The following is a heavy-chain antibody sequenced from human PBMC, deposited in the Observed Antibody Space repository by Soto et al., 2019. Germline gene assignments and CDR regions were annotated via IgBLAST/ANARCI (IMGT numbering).Heavy chain of an antibody. CDR2: ISGSGGST. J-gene: IGHJ6*03. CDR1: GLTFSTYA. CDR3: ANDLGTETLDYYYFHMDV. D-gene: IGHD6-6*01. Sequence: GGSLRLSCAASGLTFSTYAMSWVRQAPGKGLECVSAISGSGGSTNYADPVKGRFTTSRDNSKNTLYLQMKSLRAEDTAVYYSANDLGTETLDYYYFHMDVWGKGPTVTVSS. V-gene: IGHV3-23*01.